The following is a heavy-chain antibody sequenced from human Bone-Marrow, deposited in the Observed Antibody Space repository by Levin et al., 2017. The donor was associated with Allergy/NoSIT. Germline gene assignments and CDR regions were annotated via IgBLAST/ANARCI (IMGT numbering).Heavy chain of an antibody. J-gene: IGHJ4*02. CDR3: THSSSWYSFDY. CDR1: GGSIRSSSYY. V-gene: IGHV4-39*07. Sequence: SQTLSLTCTVSGGSIRSSSYYWGWIRQPPGKGLEWIGSIYYSGSTYYNPSLKSRVTISVDTSKNQFSLKLSSVTAADTAVYYCTHSSSWYSFDYWGQGTLVTVSS. D-gene: IGHD6-13*01. CDR2: IYYSGST.